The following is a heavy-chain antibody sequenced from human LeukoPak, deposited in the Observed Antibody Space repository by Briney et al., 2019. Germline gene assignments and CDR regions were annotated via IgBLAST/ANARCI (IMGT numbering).Heavy chain of an antibody. J-gene: IGHJ3*02. CDR3: GKNRLGQQYADAFEI. D-gene: IGHD6-13*01. Sequence: GGSLRLSCGAYGFAFSNCDMHWVRQAPGKGLEWVAFVRYDGNDKYYVDSVKGRFIISRDNSNNILYLQMNSLTADDTALYYCGKNRLGQQYADAFEIWGQGTMV. CDR1: GFAFSNCD. V-gene: IGHV3-30*02. CDR2: VRYDGNDK.